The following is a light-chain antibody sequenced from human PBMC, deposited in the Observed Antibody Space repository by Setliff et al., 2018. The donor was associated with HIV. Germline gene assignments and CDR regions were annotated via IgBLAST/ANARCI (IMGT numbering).Light chain of an antibody. V-gene: IGLV2-14*03. J-gene: IGLJ1*01. CDR3: CSYVSSGAYV. CDR1: SSDVGGYNY. CDR2: DVT. Sequence: QSALTQPGSVSGSPGQSITVSCTGTSSDVGGYNYVSWYQQHPGKAPNVVIYDVTNRPSGISNRFSGSKSGNMASLTISGLQAEDGADYYCCSYVSSGAYVFGTGTKVTVL.